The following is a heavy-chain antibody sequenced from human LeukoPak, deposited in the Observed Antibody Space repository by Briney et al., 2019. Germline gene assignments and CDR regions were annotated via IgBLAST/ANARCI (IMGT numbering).Heavy chain of an antibody. J-gene: IGHJ4*02. Sequence: GGSLRLSCAVSGFTFSNYSMNWVRQAPGKGLEWDSYISSGSTTIHYADSVKGRFTISSDKAKSSLYLQMTSLSAEDTAVYYCADYGIYGAIEYWGQGTLVTVSS. CDR1: GFTFSNYS. D-gene: IGHD4-11*01. CDR2: ISSGSTTI. CDR3: ADYGIYGAIEY. V-gene: IGHV3-48*01.